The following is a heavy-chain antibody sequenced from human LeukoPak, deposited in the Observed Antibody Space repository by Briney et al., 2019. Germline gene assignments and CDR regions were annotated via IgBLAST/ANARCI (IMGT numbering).Heavy chain of an antibody. V-gene: IGHV4-34*01. Sequence: SETLSLTCAVYGGSFSGYYWSWIRQSPGKGLEWIGEINHSGSTNYNPSLKSRVTISVDTSKNQFSLKLSSVTAADTAVYYCARDYGDYKGDPWGQGTLVTVSS. CDR2: INHSGST. D-gene: IGHD4-17*01. CDR3: ARDYGDYKGDP. CDR1: GGSFSGYY. J-gene: IGHJ5*02.